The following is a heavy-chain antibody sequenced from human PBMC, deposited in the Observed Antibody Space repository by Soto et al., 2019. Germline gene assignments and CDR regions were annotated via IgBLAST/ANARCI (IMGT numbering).Heavy chain of an antibody. CDR1: GFTFTSYA. V-gene: IGHV3-30-3*01. J-gene: IGHJ4*02. D-gene: IGHD2-15*01. Sequence: PGGSLRLSCVASGFTFTSYAMHWVRQAPGKGLEWVAVISYDGSNKYYADSVKGRFTISRDNSKDTVYLQMKSLRPEDTAVYYCARDFSMVVVAPGYWGQGTLVTVSS. CDR3: ARDFSMVVVAPGY. CDR2: ISYDGSNK.